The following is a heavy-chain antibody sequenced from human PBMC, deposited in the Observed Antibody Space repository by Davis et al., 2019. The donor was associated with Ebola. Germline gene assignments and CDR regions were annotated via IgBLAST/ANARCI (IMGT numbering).Heavy chain of an antibody. V-gene: IGHV5-51*01. D-gene: IGHD2-2*01. CDR2: IYPGDSDT. Sequence: KVSCKGSGYSFTSYWIGWVRQMPGKGLEWMGIIYPGDSDTRYSPSFQGQVTISADKSISTAYLQWSSLKASDTAMYYCATRYCSSTSCYGRNDAFDIWGQGTMVTVSS. CDR1: GYSFTSYW. CDR3: ATRYCSSTSCYGRNDAFDI. J-gene: IGHJ3*02.